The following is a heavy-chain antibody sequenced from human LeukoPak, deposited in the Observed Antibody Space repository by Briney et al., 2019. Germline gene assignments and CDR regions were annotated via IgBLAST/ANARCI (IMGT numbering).Heavy chain of an antibody. CDR3: ARDTDWSFDY. CDR1: GFTFSGYS. CDR2: INNDRSSI. D-gene: IGHD2-21*01. V-gene: IGHV3-48*01. Sequence: GGSQRLSCAASGFTFSGYSMNWVRQAPGKGPEWISYINNDRSSIADSVKGRFIISRDTAENSLFLQMNSLRVEDTALYYCARDTDWSFDYWGQGILVTVSS. J-gene: IGHJ4*02.